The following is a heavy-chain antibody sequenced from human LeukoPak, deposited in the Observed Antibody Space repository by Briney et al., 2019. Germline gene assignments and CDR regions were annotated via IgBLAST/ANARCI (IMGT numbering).Heavy chain of an antibody. J-gene: IGHJ3*02. D-gene: IGHD4-17*01. V-gene: IGHV3-48*01. CDR1: GFTFSTYN. CDR2: ITSSSSIM. Sequence: GGSLRLSCAASGFTFSTYNMNWVRQAPGKGLEWVSYITSSSSIMYYADSVKGRFTISRDNAKNSLFLQMSSLRAEDTALYYCARGPYGDYVDAFDIWGQGTMVTVSS. CDR3: ARGPYGDYVDAFDI.